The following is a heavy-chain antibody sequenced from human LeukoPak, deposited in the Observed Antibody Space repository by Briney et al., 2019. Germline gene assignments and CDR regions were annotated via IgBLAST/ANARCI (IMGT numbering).Heavy chain of an antibody. J-gene: IGHJ4*02. CDR2: IYSGGST. CDR3: ARASVFGELYFDY. Sequence: GGSLRLSCAASGFTVSSNYMSWVRQAPGKGLEWVSVIYSGGSTYYADSVKGRFTISRDNSKNTLYLQMNSLRAEDTAVYYCARASVFGELYFDYWSQGTLVTVSS. V-gene: IGHV3-53*01. D-gene: IGHD3-10*02. CDR1: GFTVSSNY.